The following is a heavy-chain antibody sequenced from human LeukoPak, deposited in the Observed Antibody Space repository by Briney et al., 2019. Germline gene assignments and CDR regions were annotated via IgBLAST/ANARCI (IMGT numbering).Heavy chain of an antibody. D-gene: IGHD2-15*01. CDR2: INHSGST. V-gene: IGHV4-34*01. CDR1: GGSFSGYY. Sequence: PSETLSLTCAVYGGSFSGYYWSWIRQPPGKGLEWIGEINHSGSTNYNPSLKSRVTISVDTSKNQFSLKLSSVTAADTAVYYCARARRSGGYCSGGSCYSTRTFDYWGQGTLVTVSS. CDR3: ARARRSGGYCSGGSCYSTRTFDY. J-gene: IGHJ4*02.